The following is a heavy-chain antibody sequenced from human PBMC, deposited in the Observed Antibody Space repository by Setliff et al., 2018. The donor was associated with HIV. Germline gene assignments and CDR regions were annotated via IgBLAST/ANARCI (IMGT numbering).Heavy chain of an antibody. CDR3: AKGGRQWLVPGFDP. D-gene: IGHD6-19*01. Sequence: HPGGSLRLSCAASGFNLSSYWMSWVRQAPGKGLEWVANINQDGSEKYYVDSVWGRFTISRDNAKNSLYLQMNSLRAEDTAVYYCAKGGRQWLVPGFDPWGQGTLVTVSS. J-gene: IGHJ5*02. V-gene: IGHV3-7*03. CDR1: GFNLSSYW. CDR2: INQDGSEK.